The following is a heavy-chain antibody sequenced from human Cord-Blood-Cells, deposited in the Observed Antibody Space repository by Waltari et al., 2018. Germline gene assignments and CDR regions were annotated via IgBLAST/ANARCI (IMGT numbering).Heavy chain of an antibody. V-gene: IGHV1-2*06. CDR1: GYTFTGYY. Sequence: QVQLVQSGAEVKKPGASVKVSCKASGYTFTGYYMHWVRQAPGQGLEWMGRINPNSGGTNYAQKFQGRVTMTRDTSISTAYMELSRLRSDDTAVYYRARSYGAAGTCFQHWGQGTLVTVSS. CDR2: INPNSGGT. D-gene: IGHD6-13*01. CDR3: ARSYGAAGTCFQH. J-gene: IGHJ1*01.